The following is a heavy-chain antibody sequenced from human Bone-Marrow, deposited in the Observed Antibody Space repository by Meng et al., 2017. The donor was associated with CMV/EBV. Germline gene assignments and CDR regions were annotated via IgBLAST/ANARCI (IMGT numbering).Heavy chain of an antibody. CDR3: ARASGRITIFGVVPPYGMDV. Sequence: ASVKVSCKASGYTFTGYYMHWVRQAPGQGLEWMGWMNPNSGNTGYAQKFQGRVTMTRNTSISTAYMELSSLRSEDTAVYYCARASGRITIFGVVPPYGMDVWGQGTTATVSS. V-gene: IGHV1-8*02. J-gene: IGHJ6*02. CDR2: MNPNSGNT. D-gene: IGHD3-3*01. CDR1: GYTFTGYY.